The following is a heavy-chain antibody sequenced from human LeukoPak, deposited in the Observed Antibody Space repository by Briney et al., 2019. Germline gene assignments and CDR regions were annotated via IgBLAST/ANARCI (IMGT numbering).Heavy chain of an antibody. CDR3: ARDDAYSGHGDYTTTASAGLDY. Sequence: SETLSLTCTVSGGSVSSGSYYWSWIRQPPGKGLEWIGYIYYSGSTNYNPSLKSRVTISVDTSKNQFSLKLSSVTAADTAVYYCARDDAYSGHGDYTTTASAGLDYWGQGTLVTVSS. CDR1: GGSVSSGSYY. D-gene: IGHD4-17*01. J-gene: IGHJ4*02. V-gene: IGHV4-61*01. CDR2: IYYSGST.